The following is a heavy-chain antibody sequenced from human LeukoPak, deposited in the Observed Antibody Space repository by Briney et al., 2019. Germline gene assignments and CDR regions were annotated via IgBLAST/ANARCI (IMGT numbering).Heavy chain of an antibody. J-gene: IGHJ4*02. D-gene: IGHD4-23*01. V-gene: IGHV3-30*02. CDR3: AKSYGGNYFDS. CDR1: GFTFSCYA. CDR2: IRYDESNE. Sequence: PGGSLRVSCAASGFTFSCYAMHWVRQAPGKGLEWVAFIRYDESNEYYADSVKGRFTISRDNSKDTLYLQMNSLTVEDTAIYYCAKSYGGNYFDSWGQGTLVTVSS.